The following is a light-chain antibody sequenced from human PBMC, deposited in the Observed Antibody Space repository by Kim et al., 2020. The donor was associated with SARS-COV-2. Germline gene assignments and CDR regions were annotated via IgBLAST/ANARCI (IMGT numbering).Light chain of an antibody. CDR2: AAS. Sequence: GDRVTITCRASQSISNYLNWYQQKPGTGPKLLIYAASSLQSGVPSRFSGSGSETEFTLSISSLQPEDFATYYCQQSYSTLWTFGQGTKVDIK. V-gene: IGKV1-39*01. J-gene: IGKJ1*01. CDR3: QQSYSTLWT. CDR1: QSISNY.